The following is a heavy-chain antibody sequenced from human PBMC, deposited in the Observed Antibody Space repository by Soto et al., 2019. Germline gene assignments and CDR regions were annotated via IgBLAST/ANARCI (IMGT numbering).Heavy chain of an antibody. CDR3: GRGRGYSNAWGSYYSGMDV. D-gene: IGHD6-19*01. CDR2: INHNGST. CDR1: GGSFSNYY. V-gene: IGHV4-34*01. Sequence: QVQLQQWGAGLLKPSETLSLTCAIYGGSFSNYYWNWIRQPPGKGLEWTGKINHNGSTNYSPSLKSRLTISVDTSKNQFSLKLISVTAADTAVYFCGRGRGYSNAWGSYYSGMDVWGQGTTVTVSS. J-gene: IGHJ6*02.